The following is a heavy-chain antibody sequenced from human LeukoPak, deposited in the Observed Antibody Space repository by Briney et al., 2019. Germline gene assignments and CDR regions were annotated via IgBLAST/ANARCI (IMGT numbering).Heavy chain of an antibody. Sequence: RASVKVSCKASGYTFTSYGISWVRQAPGQGLEWMGWISAYNGNTNYAQKLQGRVTMTTDTSTSTAYMELGSLRCDDTAVYYCARGRVVRYYYYYYMDVWGKGTTVTVSS. V-gene: IGHV1-18*01. CDR2: ISAYNGNT. CDR3: ARGRVVRYYYYYYMDV. CDR1: GYTFTSYG. D-gene: IGHD3-10*01. J-gene: IGHJ6*03.